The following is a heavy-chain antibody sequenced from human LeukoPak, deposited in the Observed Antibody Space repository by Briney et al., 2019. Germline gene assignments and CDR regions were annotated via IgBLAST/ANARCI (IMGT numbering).Heavy chain of an antibody. CDR1: GGSISSGSYF. V-gene: IGHV4-39*01. J-gene: IGHJ1*01. CDR3: ARHRGYCSSTSCYRAEYFQH. Sequence: PSQTLSLTCTVSGGSISSGSYFWGWIRQPPGKGLEWIGSIYYSGSTYYNPSLKSRVTISVDTSKNQFSLKPSSVTAADTAVYYCARHRGYCSSTSCYRAEYFQHWGQGTLVTVSS. CDR2: IYYSGST. D-gene: IGHD2-2*02.